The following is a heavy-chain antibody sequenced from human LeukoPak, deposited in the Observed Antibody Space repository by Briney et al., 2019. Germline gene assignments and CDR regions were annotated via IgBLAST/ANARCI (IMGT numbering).Heavy chain of an antibody. V-gene: IGHV4-34*01. CDR1: GGSFSGYY. D-gene: IGHD5-18*01. CDR3: ARVPRTAMDTIGAFDI. Sequence: SEILSLTCAVYGGSFSGYYWSWIRQPPGKGLEWIGEINHSGSTNYNPSHKSRVTISVDTSKNQFSLKLSSVTAADTAVYYCARVPRTAMDTIGAFDIWGQGTMVTVSS. CDR2: INHSGST. J-gene: IGHJ3*02.